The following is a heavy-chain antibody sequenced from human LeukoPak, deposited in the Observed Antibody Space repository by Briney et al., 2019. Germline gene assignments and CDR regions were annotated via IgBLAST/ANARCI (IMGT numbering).Heavy chain of an antibody. J-gene: IGHJ4*02. D-gene: IGHD5-12*01. V-gene: IGHV3-7*01. CDR3: ARKGAGYSGYGIDY. CDR2: IKQDGSEK. Sequence: PRGSLRLACATSEFTFFTYWISWVRQATGKGQEWVANIKQDGSEKYYVDSVKDRFTISRDNAKNSLYLQMNSLRAEDTAVYYCARKGAGYSGYGIDYWGQGTLVTVSS. CDR1: EFTFFTYW.